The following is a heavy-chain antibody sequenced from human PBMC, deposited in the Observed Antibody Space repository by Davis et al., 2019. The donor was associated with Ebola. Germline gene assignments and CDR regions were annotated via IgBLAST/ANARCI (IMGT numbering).Heavy chain of an antibody. J-gene: IGHJ4*02. V-gene: IGHV3-33*01. D-gene: IGHD6-19*01. CDR1: GFTFSSYG. CDR2: IWYDGSNK. CDR3: ARVRSSGRYYFDY. Sequence: PGGSLRLSCAASGFTFSSYGMHWVRQAPGKGLEWVAVIWYDGSNKYYADSVKGRFTISRDNSKNTLYLQMNSLRAEDTAVYYCARVRSSGRYYFDYWGQGTLVTVSS.